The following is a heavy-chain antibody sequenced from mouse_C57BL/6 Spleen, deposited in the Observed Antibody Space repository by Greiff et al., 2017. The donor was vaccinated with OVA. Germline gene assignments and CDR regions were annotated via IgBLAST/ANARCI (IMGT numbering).Heavy chain of an antibody. D-gene: IGHD3-2*02. CDR2: ISSGGSYT. V-gene: IGHV5-6*02. Sequence: DVKLVESGGDLVKPGGSLKLSCAASGFTFSSYGMSWVRQTPDKRLEWVATISSGGSYTYYPDSVKGRFTISRDNAKNTLYLQMSSLKSEDTAMYYCARLDSSGRFAYWGQGTLVTVSA. CDR1: GFTFSSYG. J-gene: IGHJ3*01. CDR3: ARLDSSGRFAY.